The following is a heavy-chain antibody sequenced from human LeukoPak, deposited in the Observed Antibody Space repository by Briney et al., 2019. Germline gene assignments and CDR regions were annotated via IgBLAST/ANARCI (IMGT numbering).Heavy chain of an antibody. CDR2: ISYDGSNK. D-gene: IGHD3-10*01. Sequence: PGGSLRLSCAASGFTLNSYTLSWVRQAPGKGLEWVAVISYDGSNKYYADSVKGRFTISRDNSKNTLYLQMNSLRAEDTAVYYCARDPTMVRGQTPPGYFDYWGQGTLVTVSS. V-gene: IGHV3-30-3*01. J-gene: IGHJ4*02. CDR1: GFTLNSYT. CDR3: ARDPTMVRGQTPPGYFDY.